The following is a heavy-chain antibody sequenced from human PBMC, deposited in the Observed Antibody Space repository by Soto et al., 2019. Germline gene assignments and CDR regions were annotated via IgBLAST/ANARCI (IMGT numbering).Heavy chain of an antibody. CDR3: ARGDYYDIHDY. CDR1: GYTFTSYA. D-gene: IGHD3-22*01. V-gene: IGHV1-3*01. Sequence: QVQLVQSGAEVKKPGASVKVSCKASGYTFTSYAIHWVRQAPGQRLEWMGWINAGNGNTNYSQKFQGRVTITRDTSASTAYMELSSLRSEDTAVYYCARGDYYDIHDYWGQGTLVTVSS. J-gene: IGHJ4*02. CDR2: INAGNGNT.